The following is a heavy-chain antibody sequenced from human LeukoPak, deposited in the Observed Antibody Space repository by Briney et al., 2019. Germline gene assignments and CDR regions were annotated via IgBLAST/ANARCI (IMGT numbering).Heavy chain of an antibody. V-gene: IGHV3-30*18. J-gene: IGHJ4*02. Sequence: QPGRSLRLSCAASGFTFSSSVIHWVRQAPGKGLEWVAVIAYDGSYKYYADSAKGRFTISRDNSQNTLYLQMNNLRPEDTAVYYCAKDHYDSSAFDYWGQGTLVTVSS. D-gene: IGHD3-22*01. CDR2: IAYDGSYK. CDR3: AKDHYDSSAFDY. CDR1: GFTFSSSV.